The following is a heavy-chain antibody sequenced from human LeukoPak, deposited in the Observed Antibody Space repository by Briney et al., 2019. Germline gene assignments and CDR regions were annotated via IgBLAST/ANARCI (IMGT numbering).Heavy chain of an antibody. CDR3: ARVIGGSSGDF. J-gene: IGHJ4*02. CDR1: GYTFTGNY. V-gene: IGHV1-2*02. Sequence: ASVKVSCRASGYTFTGNYIHWVRQAPGQGLEWVGWINPKDGRTNYAQRFQDRVTMTRDTSISPAYMDLSSLRSDDTAVYYCARVIGGSSGDFWGQGTLVTVSS. CDR2: INPKDGRT. D-gene: IGHD2-15*01.